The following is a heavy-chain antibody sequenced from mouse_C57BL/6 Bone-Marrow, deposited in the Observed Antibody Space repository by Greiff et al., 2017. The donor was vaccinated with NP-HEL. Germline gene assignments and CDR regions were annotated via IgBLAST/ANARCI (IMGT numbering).Heavy chain of an antibody. CDR2: ISDGGSYT. Sequence: EVNVVESGGGLVKPGGSLKLSCAASGFTFSSYAMSWVRQTPEKRLEWVATISDGGSYTYYPDNVKGRFTISRDNAKNNLYLQMSHLKSEDTAMYYCARKIFYYGSRYYFDYWGQGTTLTVSS. J-gene: IGHJ2*01. CDR3: ARKIFYYGSRYYFDY. D-gene: IGHD1-1*01. CDR1: GFTFSSYA. V-gene: IGHV5-4*03.